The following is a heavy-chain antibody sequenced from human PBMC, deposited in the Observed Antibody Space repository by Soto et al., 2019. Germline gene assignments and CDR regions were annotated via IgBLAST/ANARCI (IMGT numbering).Heavy chain of an antibody. J-gene: IGHJ4*02. CDR1: GGSIGSSDYY. CDR2: IYDSGST. CDR3: VGGYPWVGFGY. V-gene: IGHV4-39*01. D-gene: IGHD2-15*01. Sequence: SETLSLTCTVSGGSIGSSDYYWGWIRQPPGKGLEWIGNIYDSGSTSYNPSLKSRVTISVDTSKNQVSLKVSSVTAADTAMYNCVGGYPWVGFGYWGQGTLVTVSS.